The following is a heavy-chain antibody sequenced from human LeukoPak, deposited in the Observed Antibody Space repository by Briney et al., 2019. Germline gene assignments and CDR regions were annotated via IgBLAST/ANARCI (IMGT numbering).Heavy chain of an antibody. CDR1: GFTFSSSW. J-gene: IGHJ4*02. V-gene: IGHV3-74*01. Sequence: PGGSLRLSCAVSGFTFSSSWMHWVRQAPGKGLVWVSHIKTDGSTTAYADSVKGRFTISRDNAKNTLYLQMNSLRADDTAVYYCAKKEGGFDHWGQGALVTVSS. CDR3: AKKEGGFDH. CDR2: IKTDGSTT. D-gene: IGHD1-26*01.